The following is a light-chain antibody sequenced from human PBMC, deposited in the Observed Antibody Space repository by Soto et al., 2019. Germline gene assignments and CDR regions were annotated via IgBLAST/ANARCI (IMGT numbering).Light chain of an antibody. V-gene: IGKV3-11*01. CDR1: QSVSSY. Sequence: EIVLTQSPATLSLSPGERATLSCTASQSVSSYVALYKQKPGQAPRLLIYDASNRATGIPARFSGSGSGTDFTRTISSLEPEDFAGYYCQQRSNWPPVTFGQWTKREIK. J-gene: IGKJ2*01. CDR2: DAS. CDR3: QQRSNWPPVT.